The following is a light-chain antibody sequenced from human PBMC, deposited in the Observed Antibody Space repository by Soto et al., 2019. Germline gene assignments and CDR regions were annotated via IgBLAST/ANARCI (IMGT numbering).Light chain of an antibody. CDR2: KAS. CDR3: LQDYNYPWT. Sequence: DIQMTQSPSTLSASVGDRVTITCRASQSISSWLAWYQQKQGKAHKLLIYKASSLESGVPSRFSGSGSGTELTITISSLQPDDFETYYCLQDYNYPWTFGQGTKVDNK. V-gene: IGKV1-5*03. J-gene: IGKJ1*01. CDR1: QSISSW.